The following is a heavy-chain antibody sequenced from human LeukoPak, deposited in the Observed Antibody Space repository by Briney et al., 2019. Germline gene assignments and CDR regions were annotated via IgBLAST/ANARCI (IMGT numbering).Heavy chain of an antibody. CDR2: IYYSGST. Sequence: SETLSLTCTVSGGSISSSPYYWGWIRHPPGKGLEWIGNIYYSGSTYYNPSLKTRVTISVDTSKNQFSLKLTSVTAADTAVYYCARHASVDGNWPRPLDYWGQGSLVTVSS. CDR3: ARHASVDGNWPRPLDY. CDR1: GGSISSSPYY. D-gene: IGHD6-19*01. V-gene: IGHV4-39*01. J-gene: IGHJ4*02.